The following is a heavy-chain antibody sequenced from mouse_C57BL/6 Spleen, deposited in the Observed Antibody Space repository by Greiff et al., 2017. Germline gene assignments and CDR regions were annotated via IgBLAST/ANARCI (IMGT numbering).Heavy chain of an antibody. V-gene: IGHV14-1*01. CDR3: TTGGNYAWFAY. Sequence: EVQGVESGAELVRPGASVKLSCTASGFNIKDYYMHWVTQRPEQGLEWIGRIGPEDGDTEYAPKLQGKATMTADTSSNTAYLQLSSLTSEDTAVYYCTTGGNYAWFAYWGQGTLVTVSA. D-gene: IGHD2-1*01. CDR2: IGPEDGDT. J-gene: IGHJ3*01. CDR1: GFNIKDYY.